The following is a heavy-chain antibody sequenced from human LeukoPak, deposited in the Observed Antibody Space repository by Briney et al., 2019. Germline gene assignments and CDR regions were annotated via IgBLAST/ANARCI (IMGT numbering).Heavy chain of an antibody. V-gene: IGHV3-30*18. CDR1: GFTFSSYG. Sequence: GGSLRLSCAASGFTFSSYGMHWVRQAPGKGLEWVAVISYDGSNKYYADSVKGRFTISRDNSKNTLYLKMNSLRAEDTAVYYCAKPETGYYYYGMDVWGQGATVTVSS. CDR3: AKPETGYYYYGMDV. CDR2: ISYDGSNK. J-gene: IGHJ6*02.